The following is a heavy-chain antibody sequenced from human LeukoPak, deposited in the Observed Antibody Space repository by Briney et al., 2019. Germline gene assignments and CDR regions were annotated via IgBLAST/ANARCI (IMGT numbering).Heavy chain of an antibody. D-gene: IGHD2-2*01. CDR2: IIPIFGTA. CDR3: ARDPGYCSSTSCLGLDAFDI. CDR1: GGTFSSYA. J-gene: IGHJ3*02. V-gene: IGHV1-69*01. Sequence: SVKASCKASGGTFSSYAISWVRQAPGQGLEWMGGIIPIFGTANYAQKFQGRVTITADESTSTAYMELSSLRSEDTAVYYCARDPGYCSSTSCLGLDAFDIWGQGTMVTVSS.